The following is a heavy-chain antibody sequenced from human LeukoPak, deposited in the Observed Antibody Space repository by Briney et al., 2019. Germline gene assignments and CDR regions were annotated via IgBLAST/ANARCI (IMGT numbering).Heavy chain of an antibody. V-gene: IGHV3-11*05. CDR3: ARGGGDFWSGYSVFDY. Sequence: GGSLRLSCAASGFTFSDEYMSWIRQAPGKGLERVSYISNSGSYTNYADSVKGRFTISRDNAKNSLYLQMNSLRAEDRAVYYCARGGGDFWSGYSVFDYWGQGTLVTVS. D-gene: IGHD3-3*01. CDR2: ISNSGSYT. CDR1: GFTFSDEY. J-gene: IGHJ4*02.